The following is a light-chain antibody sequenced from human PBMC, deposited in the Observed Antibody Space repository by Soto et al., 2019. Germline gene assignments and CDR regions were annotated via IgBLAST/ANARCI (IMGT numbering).Light chain of an antibody. CDR3: QQYYTLIT. CDR2: WAS. Sequence: DIVMTQSPDSLAVSLGERATINCKSSQSVLYSSNNKNYLAWYQQRPGQPPKPLIYWASTRESGVPDRFSGSGSGTDFTLTISSLQAEDVAVYYCQQYYTLITFGQGTRLEIK. J-gene: IGKJ5*01. V-gene: IGKV4-1*01. CDR1: QSVLYSSNNKNY.